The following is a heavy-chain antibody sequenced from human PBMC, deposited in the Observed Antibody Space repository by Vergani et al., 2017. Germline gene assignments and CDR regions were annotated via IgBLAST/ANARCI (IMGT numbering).Heavy chain of an antibody. CDR3: ARGGIAVAGRLSN. J-gene: IGHJ4*02. CDR1: GFTFSRYS. V-gene: IGHV3-21*01. D-gene: IGHD6-19*01. CDR2: ISNSSSYI. Sequence: EVQLVESGGGLDTPGGSLRLSCAASGFTFSRYSMNWVRQAPGTGLEWVSSISNSSSYIYYADSVKGRFTISRDNAKNSLYLQMSGLRAEDTAVYYCARGGIAVAGRLSNWGQGTLVTVSS.